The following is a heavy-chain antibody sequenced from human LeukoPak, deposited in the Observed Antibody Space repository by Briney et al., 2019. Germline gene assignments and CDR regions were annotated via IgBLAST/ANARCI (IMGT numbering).Heavy chain of an antibody. CDR1: GFTFTNNF. Sequence: PGGSLRLSCAASGFTFTNNFMSWVRQVPGKGLEWVANIKQDGSETTYADSVRGRFIISRENAKNSLYLQMNTLRAEDTAVYYCARGRELGANFWVHWGQGTLVTVSS. V-gene: IGHV3-7*01. CDR3: ARGRELGANFWVH. D-gene: IGHD1-7*01. J-gene: IGHJ4*02. CDR2: IKQDGSET.